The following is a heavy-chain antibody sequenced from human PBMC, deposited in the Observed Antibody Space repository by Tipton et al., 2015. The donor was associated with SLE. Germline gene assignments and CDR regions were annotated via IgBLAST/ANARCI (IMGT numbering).Heavy chain of an antibody. CDR1: NGSITSLYDY. CDR3: ARDRRGWYFDL. CDR2: VFYGGRY. D-gene: IGHD3-10*01. V-gene: IGHV4-39*07. Sequence: TLSLTCTVSNGSITSLYDYWGWVRQPPGKGLEWLGSVFYGGRYYYNASLRSRVTISVDTVKTQVSLKPSSVTAADTAVYYCARDRRGWYFDLWGRGTLVTVSS. J-gene: IGHJ2*01.